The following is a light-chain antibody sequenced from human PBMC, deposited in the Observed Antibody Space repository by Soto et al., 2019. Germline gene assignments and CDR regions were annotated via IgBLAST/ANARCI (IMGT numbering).Light chain of an antibody. CDR3: NSYAGSNNWV. V-gene: IGLV2-8*01. CDR1: SSDVGGYNY. CDR2: EVS. Sequence: QSALTQPPSASGSPGQSVTISCTGTSSDVGGYNYVSWYQQHPGKAPKLMIYEVSKRPSGVPDRFSGSKSGNTASLTVSGVQAEDEADYYCNSYAGSNNWVFGGGTMLTVL. J-gene: IGLJ3*02.